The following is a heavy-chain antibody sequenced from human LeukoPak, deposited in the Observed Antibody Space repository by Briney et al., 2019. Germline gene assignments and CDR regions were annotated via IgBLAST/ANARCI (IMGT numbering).Heavy chain of an antibody. CDR3: ALEYYDSSGYYHY. V-gene: IGHV4-39*01. J-gene: IGHJ4*02. D-gene: IGHD3-22*01. Sequence: TSETLSLTCTVSGGSISSSSYYWGWIRQPPGKGLEWIRSIYYSGSTYYNPSLKSRVTISVDTSKNQFSLKLSSVTAADTAVYYCALEYYDSSGYYHYWGQGTLVTVSS. CDR2: IYYSGST. CDR1: GGSISSSSYY.